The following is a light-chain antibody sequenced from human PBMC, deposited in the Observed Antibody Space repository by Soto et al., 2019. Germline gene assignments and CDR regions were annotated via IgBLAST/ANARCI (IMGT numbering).Light chain of an antibody. V-gene: IGKV1-39*01. Sequence: DLQMTQSPSSLSASVGDRVTITCRASQSISSYLNWYQQKPGKAPKLLIYAASSLQSGVPSRFSGSGSGTDFTLTISSLQPEDFANYYCQQSYSTPPTFGQWTKGEIK. CDR2: AAS. CDR1: QSISSY. J-gene: IGKJ1*01. CDR3: QQSYSTPPT.